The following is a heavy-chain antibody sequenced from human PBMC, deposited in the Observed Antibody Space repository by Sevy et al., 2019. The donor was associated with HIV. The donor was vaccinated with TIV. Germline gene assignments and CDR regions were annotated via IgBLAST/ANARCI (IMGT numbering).Heavy chain of an antibody. J-gene: IGHJ6*02. V-gene: IGHV3-23*01. Sequence: GGSLRLSCAASGFTFSTYAMSWVRQAPGKGLEWVSDISGSGGDTYYADSVKGRFTISRDNSKNTLYLQMNSLRAEDRAVYYCAKDAYYYDSSGYSMSQWYYGMDVWGQGTTVTVSS. CDR3: AKDAYYYDSSGYSMSQWYYGMDV. D-gene: IGHD3-22*01. CDR2: ISGSGGDT. CDR1: GFTFSTYA.